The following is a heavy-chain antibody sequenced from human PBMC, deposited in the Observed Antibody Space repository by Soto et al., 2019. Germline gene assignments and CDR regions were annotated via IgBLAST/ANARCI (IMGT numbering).Heavy chain of an antibody. J-gene: IGHJ6*02. Sequence: QVQLVQSGAEVKKPGSSVKVSCKASGGTFSSYAISWVRQAPGQGLEWMGGIIPIFGTANYAQKFQGRVTITADESTSTGYMELSSLRSEDTAVYYCARLGSVPAAIFGYYYGMDVWGQGTTVTVSS. CDR2: IIPIFGTA. CDR1: GGTFSSYA. V-gene: IGHV1-69*01. D-gene: IGHD2-2*02. CDR3: ARLGSVPAAIFGYYYGMDV.